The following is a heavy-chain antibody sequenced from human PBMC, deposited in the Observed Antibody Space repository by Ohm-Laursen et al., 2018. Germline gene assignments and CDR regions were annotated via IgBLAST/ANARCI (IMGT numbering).Heavy chain of an antibody. Sequence: SLRLSCAASGFTFSSYWMHWVRQAPGKGLVWVSRINSDGSSTSYADSVKGRFTLSRDNSKNTLYLQMNILRAEDTAVYYCARTQYSSSWFYYFDYWGQGALVTVSS. CDR3: ARTQYSSSWFYYFDY. V-gene: IGHV3-74*01. J-gene: IGHJ4*02. D-gene: IGHD6-13*01. CDR1: GFTFSSYW. CDR2: INSDGSST.